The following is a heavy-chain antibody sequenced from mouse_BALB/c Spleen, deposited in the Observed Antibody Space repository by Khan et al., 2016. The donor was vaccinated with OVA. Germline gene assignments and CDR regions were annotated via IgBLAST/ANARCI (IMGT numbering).Heavy chain of an antibody. CDR2: IRNKANGYTT. Sequence: EVELVESGGGLVQPGGSLRLSCATSGFTFTDYYMSWVRQPPGKALEWLGFIRNKANGYTTEYSASVKGRFTISRDNSQRIRYLQMNTLRAEDSATYYCARDGRYGPTGSYWGQGTTLTVAS. D-gene: IGHD1-1*01. CDR3: ARDGRYGPTGSY. CDR1: GFTFTDYY. J-gene: IGHJ2*01. V-gene: IGHV7-3*02.